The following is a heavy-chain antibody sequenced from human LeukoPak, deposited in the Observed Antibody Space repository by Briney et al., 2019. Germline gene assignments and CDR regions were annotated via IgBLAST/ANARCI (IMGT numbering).Heavy chain of an antibody. Sequence: ETLSLTCTVSGGSISSYYWSWIRQPAGKGLEWIGRIYTSGSTNYNPPLKSRVTMSVDTSKNQFSLKLSSVTAADTAVYYCARGHYDFWSGYYPYNWFDPWGQGTLVTVSS. J-gene: IGHJ5*02. D-gene: IGHD3-3*01. CDR1: GGSISSYY. CDR2: IYTSGST. V-gene: IGHV4-4*07. CDR3: ARGHYDFWSGYYPYNWFDP.